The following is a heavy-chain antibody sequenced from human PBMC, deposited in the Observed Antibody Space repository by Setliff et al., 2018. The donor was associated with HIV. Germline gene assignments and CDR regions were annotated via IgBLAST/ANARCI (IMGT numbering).Heavy chain of an antibody. Sequence: GGSLRLSCAASGLTVSGNYLNWVRQAPGKGLEWVSVIYSGGNRNYADSVKGRFTISRDISKNTLYLQMNSLTSEDTAVYYCAAQYSRVDDAFDIWGQGTMVTVSS. J-gene: IGHJ3*02. CDR3: AAQYSRVDDAFDI. D-gene: IGHD2-15*01. CDR1: GLTVSGNY. CDR2: IYSGGNR. V-gene: IGHV3-66*02.